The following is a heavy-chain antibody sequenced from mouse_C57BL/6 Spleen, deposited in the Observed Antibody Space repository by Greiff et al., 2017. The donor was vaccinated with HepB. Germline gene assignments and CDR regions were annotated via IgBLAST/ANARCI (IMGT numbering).Heavy chain of an antibody. V-gene: IGHV1-53*01. CDR3: ARERIYYYGSIPTRAMDY. Sequence: QVQLQQPGTELVKPGASVKLSCKASGYTFTSYWMHWVKQRPGQGLEWIGNINPSNGGTNYNEKFKSKATLTVDKSSSTAYMQLSSLTSEDSAVYYCARERIYYYGSIPTRAMDYWGQGTSVTVSS. CDR1: GYTFTSYW. J-gene: IGHJ4*01. CDR2: INPSNGGT. D-gene: IGHD1-1*01.